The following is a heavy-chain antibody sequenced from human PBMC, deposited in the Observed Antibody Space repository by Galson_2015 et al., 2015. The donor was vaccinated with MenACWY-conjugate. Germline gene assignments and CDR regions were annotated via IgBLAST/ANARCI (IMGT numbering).Heavy chain of an antibody. D-gene: IGHD3-3*01. J-gene: IGHJ4*02. CDR2: ISSNGGST. CDR1: GFTFSSYA. CDR3: VKDRTIFGVVIRFDY. Sequence: SLRLSCAASGFTFSSYAMHWVRQAPGKGLEYVSAISSNGGSTYYADSVKGRFTISRDNSKNTLYLQMSSLRAEDTAVYYCVKDRTIFGVVIRFDYWGQGTLVTVSS. V-gene: IGHV3-64D*06.